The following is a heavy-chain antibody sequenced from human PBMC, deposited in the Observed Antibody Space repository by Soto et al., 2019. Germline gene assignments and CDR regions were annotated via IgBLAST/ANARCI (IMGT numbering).Heavy chain of an antibody. J-gene: IGHJ6*03. CDR3: TRLKWNDGTSYYYMDV. CDR2: ISSKTNSYAT. Sequence: GGSRRLSCAASGFTFSASAIQWVRQAPGKGLEWVRRISSKTNSYATAYGAAVKGRFTISRDDSSDTAYLQMNTLKTEDTAVYFCTRLKWNDGTSYYYMDVWGKGTTVTVSS. CDR1: GFTFSASA. D-gene: IGHD1-1*01. V-gene: IGHV3-73*01.